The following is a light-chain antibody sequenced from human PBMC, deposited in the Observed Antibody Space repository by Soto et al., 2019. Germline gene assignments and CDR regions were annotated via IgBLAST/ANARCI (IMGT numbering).Light chain of an antibody. Sequence: QSALTQPASVSGSPGQSITISCTGTSSDVGNYNYVSWYQQHQGKAPKLIIYEVTHRPSEVSNRFSASKSGNTASLTISGLQAEDEAYYYCSSYTASTILYVFGSGTKLTVL. CDR1: SSDVGNYNY. CDR2: EVT. J-gene: IGLJ1*01. V-gene: IGLV2-14*01. CDR3: SSYTASTILYV.